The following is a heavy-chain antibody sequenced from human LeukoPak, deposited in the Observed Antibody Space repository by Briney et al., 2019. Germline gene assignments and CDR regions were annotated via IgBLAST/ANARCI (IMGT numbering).Heavy chain of an antibody. D-gene: IGHD6-19*01. CDR3: ARLFVKGSSGWYFDY. V-gene: IGHV3-11*04. Sequence: GGSLRLSCAASGFTFDDYAMHWIRQAPGKGLEWVSYISSSGSTIYYADSVKGRFAISRDNAKNSLYLQMNSLRAEDTAVYYCARLFVKGSSGWYFDYWGQGTLVTVSS. J-gene: IGHJ4*02. CDR2: ISSSGSTI. CDR1: GFTFDDYA.